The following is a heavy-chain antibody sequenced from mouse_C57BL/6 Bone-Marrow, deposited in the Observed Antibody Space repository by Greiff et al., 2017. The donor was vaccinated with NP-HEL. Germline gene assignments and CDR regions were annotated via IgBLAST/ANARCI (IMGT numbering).Heavy chain of an antibody. CDR2: IYPRSGNT. Sequence: QVQLKESGAELARPGASVKLSCKASGYTFTSYGISWVKQRTGQGLEWIGEIYPRSGNTYYNEKFKGKATLTADKSSSTAYMELRSLTSEDSAVYFGARGWYYYGSSRFDYWGQGTTLTVSS. J-gene: IGHJ2*01. D-gene: IGHD1-1*01. CDR3: ARGWYYYGSSRFDY. V-gene: IGHV1-81*01. CDR1: GYTFTSYG.